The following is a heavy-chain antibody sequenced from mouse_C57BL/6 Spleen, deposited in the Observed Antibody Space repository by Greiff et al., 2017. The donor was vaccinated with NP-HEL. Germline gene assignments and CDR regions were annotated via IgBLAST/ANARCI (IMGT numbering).Heavy chain of an antibody. CDR1: GYTFTDYY. CDR2: IFPGSGST. Sequence: VQLKQSGPELVKPGASVKISCKASGYTFTDYYINWVKQRPGQGLEWIGWIFPGSGSTYYNEKFKGKATLTVDKSSSTAYMLLSSLTSEDSAVYFCALITTVVEGYAMDYWGQGTSVTVSS. CDR3: ALITTVVEGYAMDY. D-gene: IGHD1-1*01. J-gene: IGHJ4*01. V-gene: IGHV1-75*01.